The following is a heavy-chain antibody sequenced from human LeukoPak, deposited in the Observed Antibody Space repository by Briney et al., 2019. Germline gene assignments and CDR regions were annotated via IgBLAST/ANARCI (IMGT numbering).Heavy chain of an antibody. D-gene: IGHD2-15*01. V-gene: IGHV1-2*02. J-gene: IGHJ4*02. CDR1: GYTFTGYY. CDR2: INPNSGGT. Sequence: ASVKVSCKASGYTFTGYYMHWVRQAPGQGLEWMGWINPNSGGTNYAQKFQGRVTMTRDTSISTAYMELSRLRSDDTAVYYCARGPSRVVAAFVDDYWGQGTLVTVSS. CDR3: ARGPSRVVAAFVDDY.